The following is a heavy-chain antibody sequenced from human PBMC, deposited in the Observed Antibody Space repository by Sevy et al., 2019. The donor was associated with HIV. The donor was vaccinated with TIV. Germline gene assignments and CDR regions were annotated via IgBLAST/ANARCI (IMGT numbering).Heavy chain of an antibody. Sequence: GGSLRLSCAASGFTFSSYAMSWVRQAPGKGLEWVSAISGSGGSTYYADSVKGRFTISRDNSKNTLYLQMNSLRAEDTAVYYCAKDHIVVVPAAHYFDYWCQGTLVTVSS. CDR3: AKDHIVVVPAAHYFDY. CDR1: GFTFSSYA. CDR2: ISGSGGST. J-gene: IGHJ4*02. V-gene: IGHV3-23*01. D-gene: IGHD2-2*01.